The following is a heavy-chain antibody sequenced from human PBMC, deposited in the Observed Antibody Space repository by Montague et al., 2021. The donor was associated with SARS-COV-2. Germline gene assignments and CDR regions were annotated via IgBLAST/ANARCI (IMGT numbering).Heavy chain of an antibody. V-gene: IGHV2-5*02. D-gene: IGHD1-26*01. Sequence: VKPTQTLTLTCTFSGFSLSTSGVGVGWIRQPPGKALEWLALIYWDDDKRYSPFLKSRLTITKDTSKNQVVPTVTNMDPVDTATYYCAHRRLHTGSFDYWGKGALVTVSS. CDR3: AHRRLHTGSFDY. CDR2: IYWDDDK. CDR1: GFSLSTSGVG. J-gene: IGHJ4*02.